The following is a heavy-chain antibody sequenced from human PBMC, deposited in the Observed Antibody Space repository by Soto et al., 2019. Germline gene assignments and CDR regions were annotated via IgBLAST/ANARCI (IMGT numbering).Heavy chain of an antibody. CDR3: ARQSGYCSAGTCSSFDY. CDR2: IKQDGSEK. D-gene: IGHD2-15*01. CDR1: GFTFSSYW. J-gene: IGHJ4*02. V-gene: IGHV3-7*01. Sequence: LRLSCAASGFTFSSYWMSWVRQAPGKGLEWVANIKQDGSEKYYVDSVKGRFTISRDNAKNSLYLQISSLGAEDTAVYYCARQSGYCSAGTCSSFDYWGQGTLVTVSS.